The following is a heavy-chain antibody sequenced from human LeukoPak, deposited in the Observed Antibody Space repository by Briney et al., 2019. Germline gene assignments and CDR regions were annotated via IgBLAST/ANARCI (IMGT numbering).Heavy chain of an antibody. CDR2: ISGSGGNT. V-gene: IGHV3-23*01. CDR3: AKWRWLGYSSGPNDY. Sequence: GGSLRLSCAASGFTFSSYGMSWVRQAPGKGLEWVSAISGSGGNTYYADSVRGRFTISRDNSKNTLYLQMNSLRAEDTAVYYCAKWRWLGYSSGPNDYWGQGTLVTVSS. D-gene: IGHD6-19*01. CDR1: GFTFSSYG. J-gene: IGHJ4*02.